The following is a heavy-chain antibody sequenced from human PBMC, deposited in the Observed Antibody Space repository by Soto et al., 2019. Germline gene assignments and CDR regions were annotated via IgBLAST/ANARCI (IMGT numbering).Heavy chain of an antibody. V-gene: IGHV3-66*01. CDR1: GFTVSSNY. J-gene: IGHJ6*02. CDR3: ASDNWHHGSSYRMDV. Sequence: EVQLVESGGGLVQPGGSLRLSCAASGFTVSSNYMNWVRQAPGKGLEWVSVIYSGGSTYYAGSVKGRFTISRDNSNNTLHLKMYSLRGEETAVYYCASDNWHHGSSYRMDVWGQWTTVTVSS. CDR2: IYSGGST. D-gene: IGHD1-20*01.